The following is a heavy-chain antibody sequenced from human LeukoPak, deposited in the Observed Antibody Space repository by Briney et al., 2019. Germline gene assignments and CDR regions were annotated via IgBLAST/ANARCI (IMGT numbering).Heavy chain of an antibody. V-gene: IGHV3-21*01. CDR1: GFTFSSYS. Sequence: GGSLRLSCAASGFTFSSYSMNWVRKAPGKGLEWVSSISSSSSYIYYADSVKGRFTISRDNAKNSLYLQMNSLRAEDTAVYYCARGASCSSTSCPDYYYMDVWGKGTTVTVSS. D-gene: IGHD2-2*01. CDR2: ISSSSSYI. CDR3: ARGASCSSTSCPDYYYMDV. J-gene: IGHJ6*03.